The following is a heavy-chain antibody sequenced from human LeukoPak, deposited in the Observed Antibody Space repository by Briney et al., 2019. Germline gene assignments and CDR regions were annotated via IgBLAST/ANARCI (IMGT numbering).Heavy chain of an antibody. CDR3: ASMTYYYGSGSDYYYYYYMDV. J-gene: IGHJ6*03. CDR1: GGSISSYY. CDR2: IYYSGST. Sequence: SETLSLTCTVSGGSISSYYWSWIRQPPGKGLEWIAYIYYSGSTNYNPSLKSRVTISVDTSENQFSLKLSSVTAADTAVYYCASMTYYYGSGSDYYYYYYMDVWGKGTTVTISS. D-gene: IGHD3-10*01. V-gene: IGHV4-59*01.